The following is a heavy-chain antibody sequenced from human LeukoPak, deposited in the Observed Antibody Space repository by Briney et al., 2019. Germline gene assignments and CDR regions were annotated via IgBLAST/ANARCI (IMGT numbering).Heavy chain of an antibody. J-gene: IGHJ4*02. V-gene: IGHV4-59*08. D-gene: IGHD6-13*01. CDR1: GGSISSYY. CDR3: ARYARSGSGWYFDY. CDR2: IHYTGST. Sequence: PSETLSLTCTVSGGSISSYYWSWIRQPPGKGLEWIGYIHYTGSTSYSPSLKSRVTISVDTSKNQFSLKLSSVTAADTAVYYCARYARSGSGWYFDYWGQGTRVTVSS.